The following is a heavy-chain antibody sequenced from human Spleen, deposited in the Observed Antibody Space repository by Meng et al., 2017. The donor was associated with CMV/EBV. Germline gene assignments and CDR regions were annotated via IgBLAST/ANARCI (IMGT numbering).Heavy chain of an antibody. CDR1: GFTFSSYG. J-gene: IGHJ3*02. CDR2: IRYDGSNK. V-gene: IGHV3-30*02. Sequence: GESLKISCAASGFTFSSYGMHWVRQAPGKGLEWVAFIRYDGSNKYFADSVMGRFTISRDNSKNTLYLQMNSLRAEDTAVFYCARDPSVAARIGTFDIWGQGTMVTVSS. D-gene: IGHD6-6*01. CDR3: ARDPSVAARIGTFDI.